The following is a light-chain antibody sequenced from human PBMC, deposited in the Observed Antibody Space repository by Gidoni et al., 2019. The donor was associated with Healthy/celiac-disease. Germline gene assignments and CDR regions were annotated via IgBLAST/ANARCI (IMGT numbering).Light chain of an antibody. CDR2: GAS. CDR3: QQYGSSPRGT. J-gene: IGKJ1*01. CDR1: QSVSSSY. Sequence: EIVLTQSPGTLSLSPGEIATLSCRASQSVSSSYLAWYQQQPGQAPRLLIYGASSRATGIPDRFSGSGSGTDFTLTISRLEPEDFAVYYCQQYGSSPRGTFGQXTKVEIK. V-gene: IGKV3-20*01.